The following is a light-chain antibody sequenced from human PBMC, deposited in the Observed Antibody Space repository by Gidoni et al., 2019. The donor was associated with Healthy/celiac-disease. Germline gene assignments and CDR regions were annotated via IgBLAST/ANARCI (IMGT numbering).Light chain of an antibody. Sequence: QSALTQPASVSGYPGQSITISCTGPSSDVGSYNLVPWYQQHPGKAPKLMIYEGSKRPSGVSNRFSGSKSGNTASLTISGLQAEDEADYYCCSYAGSSTFVVFGGGTKMTVL. J-gene: IGLJ2*01. CDR2: EGS. V-gene: IGLV2-23*01. CDR1: SSDVGSYNL. CDR3: CSYAGSSTFVV.